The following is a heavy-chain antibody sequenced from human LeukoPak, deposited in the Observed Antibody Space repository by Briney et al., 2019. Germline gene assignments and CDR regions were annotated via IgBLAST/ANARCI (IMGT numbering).Heavy chain of an antibody. CDR2: IYHSGST. D-gene: IGHD2-15*01. J-gene: IGHJ6*03. CDR1: GYSISSGYY. CDR3: ARGAYCSGATCYRSYDYYYMDV. V-gene: IGHV4-38-2*01. Sequence: PSETLSLTCAVSGYSISSGYYWGWIRQPPGKGLEWIGIIYHSGSTYYYPSLKSRVTISLDTSNNQFSLKLTSVTAADTAVYYCARGAYCSGATCYRSYDYYYMDVWGRGTTVTVAS.